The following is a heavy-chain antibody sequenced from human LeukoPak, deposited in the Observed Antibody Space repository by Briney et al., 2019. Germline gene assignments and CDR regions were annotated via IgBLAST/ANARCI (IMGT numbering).Heavy chain of an antibody. CDR1: GFTFRSYA. Sequence: GGSLRLSCAASGFTFRSYAMSWVRQAPGKGLEWVSYISSSSSTIYYADSVKGRFTISRDNAKNSLYLQMNSLRAEDTAVYYCARDGYDYVWGSFDYWGQGTLVTVSS. D-gene: IGHD3-16*01. CDR3: ARDGYDYVWGSFDY. CDR2: ISSSSSTI. J-gene: IGHJ4*02. V-gene: IGHV3-48*01.